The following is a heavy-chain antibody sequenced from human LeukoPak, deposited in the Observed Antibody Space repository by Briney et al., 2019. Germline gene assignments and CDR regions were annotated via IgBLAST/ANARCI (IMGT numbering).Heavy chain of an antibody. Sequence: GGSLRLSCVASGFTFSSYWMSWVRQAPGKGLEWVSAISGSGGSTYYADSVKGRFTISRDNSKNTLYLQMNSLRAEDTAVYYCAKDEEWEPFDYWGQGTLVTVSS. D-gene: IGHD1-26*01. V-gene: IGHV3-23*01. CDR3: AKDEEWEPFDY. CDR2: ISGSGGST. J-gene: IGHJ4*02. CDR1: GFTFSSYW.